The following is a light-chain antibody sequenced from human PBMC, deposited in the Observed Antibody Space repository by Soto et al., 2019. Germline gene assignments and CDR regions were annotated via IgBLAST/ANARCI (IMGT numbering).Light chain of an antibody. V-gene: IGKV3-11*01. Sequence: EIVLTQSPATLSLSPGERATLSCRASQSVSSYLAWYQQKPGQAPRLLIYDASNRATGIPARFSGSGSGTDLTISISGLEPEDFAVYYCQQRSNWPPLTFGGGTKVEIK. CDR2: DAS. J-gene: IGKJ4*01. CDR1: QSVSSY. CDR3: QQRSNWPPLT.